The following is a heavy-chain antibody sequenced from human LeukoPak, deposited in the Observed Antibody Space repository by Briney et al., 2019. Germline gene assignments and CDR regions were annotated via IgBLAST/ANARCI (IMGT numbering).Heavy chain of an antibody. CDR2: ISGSGGST. J-gene: IGHJ4*02. V-gene: IGHV3-23*01. CDR1: GFTFSSYA. CDR3: AKVHLHEYYYDSSGYLSY. D-gene: IGHD3-22*01. Sequence: PGGSLRLSCAASGFTFSSYAMSWVRQAPGKGLEWVSAISGSGGSTYYADSVKGRFTISRDNSKNTLYLQMNSLRAEDTAVYYCAKVHLHEYYYDSSGYLSYWGQGTPVTVSS.